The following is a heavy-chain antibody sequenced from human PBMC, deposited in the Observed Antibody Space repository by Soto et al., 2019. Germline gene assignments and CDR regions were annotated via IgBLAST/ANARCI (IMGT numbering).Heavy chain of an antibody. CDR1: GGTFSSYA. D-gene: IGHD5-12*01. V-gene: IGHV1-69*01. CDR2: IIPIFGTA. CDR3: ARRRMSGYDENYGMDV. J-gene: IGHJ6*02. Sequence: QVQLVQSGAEVKKPGSSVKVSCKASGGTFSSYAISWVRQAPGQGLEWMGGIIPIFGTANYAQKFQGRVTITADESTSTAYTELSSLRSEDTAVYYCARRRMSGYDENYGMDVWGQGTTVTVSS.